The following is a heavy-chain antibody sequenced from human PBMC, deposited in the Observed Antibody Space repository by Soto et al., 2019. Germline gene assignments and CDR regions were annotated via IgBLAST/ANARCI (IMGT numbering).Heavy chain of an antibody. J-gene: IGHJ4*02. CDR1: GFSLSTSGMC. Sequence: SGPTLVNPTQTLTLTCTFSGFSLSTSGMCVSWIRQPPVKALEWLALIDWDDDKYYSTSLKTRLTISKDTSKNHVVLTMTNMDPVDTATYYCARLFYYYDSSGHRGFDYWGQGTLVTVSS. CDR2: IDWDDDK. D-gene: IGHD3-22*01. V-gene: IGHV2-70*01. CDR3: ARLFYYYDSSGHRGFDY.